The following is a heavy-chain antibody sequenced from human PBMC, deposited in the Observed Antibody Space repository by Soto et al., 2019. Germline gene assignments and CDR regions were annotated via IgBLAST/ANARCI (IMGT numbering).Heavy chain of an antibody. V-gene: IGHV3-23*01. Sequence: GGSLRLSCAASGFTFSGYAMTWVRQAPGKGLEWVAAICGSGSGSYYADPVKGRFTISRDNSGNTLYLQMNSLRAEDTAIYYCAKADVHCTAWRGVDYWGQGTLVTVSS. CDR2: ICGSGSGS. CDR1: GFTFSGYA. CDR3: AKADVHCTAWRGVDY. D-gene: IGHD2-8*02. J-gene: IGHJ4*02.